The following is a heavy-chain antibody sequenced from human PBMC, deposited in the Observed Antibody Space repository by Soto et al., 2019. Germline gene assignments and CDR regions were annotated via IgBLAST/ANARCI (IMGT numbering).Heavy chain of an antibody. CDR1: GGTFSSYA. CDR2: IIPIFGTA. D-gene: IGHD2-2*01. CDR3: ARAGHLGYCSSTSCLYFDY. V-gene: IGHV1-69*13. Sequence: SVKVSCKASGGTFSSYAISWVRQAPGQGLEWMGGIIPIFGTANYAQKFQGRVTITADESTSTAYMELSSLRSEDTAVYYCARAGHLGYCSSTSCLYFDYWGQGTLVTVSS. J-gene: IGHJ4*02.